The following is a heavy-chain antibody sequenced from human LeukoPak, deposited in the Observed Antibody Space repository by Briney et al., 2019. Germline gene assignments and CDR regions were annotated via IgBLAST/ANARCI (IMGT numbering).Heavy chain of an antibody. CDR2: ISVSGGVT. Sequence: PGRSLRLSCAASGITFTDHGLSWVRQAPGKGLEWVSSISVSGGVTLYADSVKRRFVISRDNSRSRVYLEMNRLRAEDTAVYYCAKGFDFWRGLYYFDHWGQGTLVTVSS. V-gene: IGHV3-23*01. D-gene: IGHD3-3*01. J-gene: IGHJ4*02. CDR3: AKGFDFWRGLYYFDH. CDR1: GITFTDHG.